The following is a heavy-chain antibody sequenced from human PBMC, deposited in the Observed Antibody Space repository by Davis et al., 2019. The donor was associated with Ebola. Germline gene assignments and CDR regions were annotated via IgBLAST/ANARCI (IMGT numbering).Heavy chain of an antibody. Sequence: PGGSLRLSCAAPEFTFSDYWMHWVRQAPGKGLVWVSRISGDGSITTYADSVKGRFTISRDNAKSTLYVQMNSLRAEDTAVYYCAFASGFKFDYWGQGMLATVSS. D-gene: IGHD6-25*01. CDR3: AFASGFKFDY. J-gene: IGHJ4*02. CDR1: EFTFSDYW. V-gene: IGHV3-74*01. CDR2: ISGDGSIT.